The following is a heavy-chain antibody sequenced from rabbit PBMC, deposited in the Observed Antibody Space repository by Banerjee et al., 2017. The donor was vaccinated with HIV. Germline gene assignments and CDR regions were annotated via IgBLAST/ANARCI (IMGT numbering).Heavy chain of an antibody. Sequence: QSLEESGGDLVKPGASLTLTCTASGFTFSRYWICWVRQAPGKGLEWIACINTSTGNTVYASWAKGRFAISKTSSTTVTLQMTSLTAADTATYFCARDLAGVIGWNFGLWGPGTLVTVS. CDR3: ARDLAGVIGWNFGL. CDR1: GFTFSRYW. V-gene: IGHV1S40*01. CDR2: INTSTGNT. J-gene: IGHJ6*01. D-gene: IGHD4-1*01.